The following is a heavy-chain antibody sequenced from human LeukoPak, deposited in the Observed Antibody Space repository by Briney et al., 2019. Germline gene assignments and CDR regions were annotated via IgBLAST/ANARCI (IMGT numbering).Heavy chain of an antibody. Sequence: ASVKVSCKASGYIFTNLDINWVRQAPGQGLEWLGWINPKSGNTGYALKFQGRVTISINSSISTAFMELSSLRSEDTAVYYCAREGEIPLDAFDIWGQGTMVTVSS. CDR2: INPKSGNT. V-gene: IGHV1-8*03. J-gene: IGHJ3*02. CDR1: GYIFTNLD. D-gene: IGHD1-26*01. CDR3: AREGEIPLDAFDI.